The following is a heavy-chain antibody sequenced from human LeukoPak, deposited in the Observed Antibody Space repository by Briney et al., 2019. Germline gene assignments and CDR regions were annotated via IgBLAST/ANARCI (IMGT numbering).Heavy chain of an antibody. J-gene: IGHJ4*02. CDR2: IYTSGIT. D-gene: IGHD4-23*01. CDR1: GFVVSDNY. CDR3: VRYYVGKFDY. Sequence: GGSLRLSCAASGFVVSDNYMSWVRQDPGQGLEWVSLIYTSGITKYTDSGKGRFTISRDNAKNTLYLQMNTLSAEDTAVYYCVRYYVGKFDYWGQGTLVTVSS. V-gene: IGHV3-66*02.